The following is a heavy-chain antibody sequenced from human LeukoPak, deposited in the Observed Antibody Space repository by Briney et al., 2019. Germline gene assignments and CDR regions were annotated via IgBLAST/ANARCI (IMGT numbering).Heavy chain of an antibody. J-gene: IGHJ4*02. Sequence: GGSLRLPCAASGFTFSSYAMSWVRQAPGKGLEWVSAISGSGGSTYYADSVKGRFTISRDNSKNTLYLQMNSLRAEDAAVYYCAKLAVAGPERHWGQGTLVTVSS. CDR2: ISGSGGST. D-gene: IGHD6-19*01. CDR3: AKLAVAGPERH. V-gene: IGHV3-23*01. CDR1: GFTFSSYA.